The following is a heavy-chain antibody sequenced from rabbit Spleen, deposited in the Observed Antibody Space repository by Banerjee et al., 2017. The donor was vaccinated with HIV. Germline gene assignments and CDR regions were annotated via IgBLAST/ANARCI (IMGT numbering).Heavy chain of an antibody. CDR3: ARDTGSSFSSYGMDL. V-gene: IGHV1S40*01. D-gene: IGHD8-1*01. CDR2: IDTGSSGFT. J-gene: IGHJ6*01. CDR1: GVSFSGDSFSGDSY. Sequence: QSLEESGGDLVKPGASLTLTCIASGVSFSGDSFSGDSYMCWVRQAPGEGLEWIVCIDTGSSGFTYFASWAKGRFTISKTSSTTVTLQMTSLTAADTATYFCARDTGSSFSSYGMDLWGPGTLVTVS.